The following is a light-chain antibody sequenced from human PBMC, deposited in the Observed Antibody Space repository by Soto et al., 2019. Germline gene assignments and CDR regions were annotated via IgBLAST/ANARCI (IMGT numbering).Light chain of an antibody. V-gene: IGKV3-15*01. CDR2: DAS. CDR1: QSVSSN. Sequence: EIVMTQSPATLSVATGESATLSCRASQSVSSNLAWYQQKPGQAPRLLIYDASTRATGIPARFSGSGSGTEFTLTISSLQSEDFAVYYCQQYGNWPPITFGQGTRLEIK. CDR3: QQYGNWPPIT. J-gene: IGKJ5*01.